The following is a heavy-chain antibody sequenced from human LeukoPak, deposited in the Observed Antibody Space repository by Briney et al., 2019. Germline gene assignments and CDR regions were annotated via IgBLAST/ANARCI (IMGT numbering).Heavy chain of an antibody. Sequence: QASETLSLTCTVSGGSISSYYWSWIRQPPGKGLEWIGYIYYSGSTNYNPSLKSRVTISVDTSKNQFSLKLSSVTAADTAAYYCAYGDYEYYFDYWGQGTLVTVSS. J-gene: IGHJ4*02. D-gene: IGHD4-17*01. CDR1: GGSISSYY. CDR3: AYGDYEYYFDY. V-gene: IGHV4-59*01. CDR2: IYYSGST.